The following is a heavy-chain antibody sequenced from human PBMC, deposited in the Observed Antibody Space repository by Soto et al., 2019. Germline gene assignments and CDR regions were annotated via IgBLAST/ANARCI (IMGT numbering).Heavy chain of an antibody. D-gene: IGHD3-3*01. CDR3: ARDIRPGVRFMEQLAVDP. J-gene: IGHJ5*02. CDR2: LSYDGKNE. CDR1: GFSLSSYG. V-gene: IGHV3-30*03. Sequence: QVQLVESGGGVVQPGGSLRLSCAVSGFSLSSYGMHWVRQAPGKGLEWLAILSYDGKNEHYAESVRGRSTISRDIGENTLYLQMENVRPGDTAVYSCARDIRPGVRFMEQLAVDPWGQGTLVTVSS.